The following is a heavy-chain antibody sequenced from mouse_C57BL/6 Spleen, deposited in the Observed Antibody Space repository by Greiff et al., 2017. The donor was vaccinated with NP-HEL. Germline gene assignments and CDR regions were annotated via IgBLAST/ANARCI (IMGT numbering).Heavy chain of an antibody. Sequence: EVKLVESGGGLVKPGGSLKLSCAASGFTFSSYTMSWVRQTPEKRLEWVATISGGGGNTYYPDSVKGRFTISRDNAKNTLYLQMSSLRSEDTALYYCARRGNYDYAMDYWGQGTSVTVSS. V-gene: IGHV5-9*01. D-gene: IGHD2-1*01. J-gene: IGHJ4*01. CDR3: ARRGNYDYAMDY. CDR1: GFTFSSYT. CDR2: ISGGGGNT.